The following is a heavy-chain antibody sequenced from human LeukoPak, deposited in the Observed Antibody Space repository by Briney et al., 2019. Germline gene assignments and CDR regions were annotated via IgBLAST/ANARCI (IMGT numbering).Heavy chain of an antibody. CDR3: ARDKAAADRSLDY. CDR2: MYYRGNT. CDR1: GGSISTITYY. V-gene: IGHV4-39*07. J-gene: IGHJ4*02. Sequence: SETLSLTCTVSGGSISTITYYWGWIRQPPGKGLEWVGHMYYRGNTFYNPSLKSRVTISVDTSKNQFSLKLRSVTAADTAVYYCARDKAAADRSLDYWGQGTLVTISS. D-gene: IGHD6-13*01.